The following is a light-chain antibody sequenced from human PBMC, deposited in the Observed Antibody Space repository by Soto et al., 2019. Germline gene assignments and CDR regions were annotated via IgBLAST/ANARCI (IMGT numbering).Light chain of an antibody. V-gene: IGKV3-15*01. CDR2: GAS. CDR3: QQRNVWPPIT. CDR1: QSVSSN. J-gene: IGKJ5*01. Sequence: EIVMTQSPATLSVSPGERATLSCRASQSVSSNLAWYQQKPGQAPRLLIYGASTRATGIPDRFGGSRSGTEFTLTINNLEPADFAVYYCQQRNVWPPITFGQGTRLEIK.